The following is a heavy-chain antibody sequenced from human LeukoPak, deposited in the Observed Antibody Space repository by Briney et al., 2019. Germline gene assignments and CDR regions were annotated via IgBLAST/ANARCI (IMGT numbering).Heavy chain of an antibody. CDR1: GGSVSSGSYY. Sequence: SETLSLTCTVSGGSVSSGSYYWSWIRQPPGKGLEWIGYIYYSGSTNYNPSLKSRVTISVDTSKNQFSLKLNSVTATDTAVYYCARLIGGKSFDYWSQGTLVTVSS. CDR3: ARLIGGKSFDY. V-gene: IGHV4-61*01. D-gene: IGHD1-26*01. J-gene: IGHJ4*02. CDR2: IYYSGST.